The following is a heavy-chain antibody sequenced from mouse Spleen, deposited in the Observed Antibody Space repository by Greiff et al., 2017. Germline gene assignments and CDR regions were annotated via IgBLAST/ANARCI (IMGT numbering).Heavy chain of an antibody. CDR3: ARGGYYGSSYVNWYFDV. J-gene: IGHJ1*01. CDR1: GFTFSDYY. D-gene: IGHD1-1*01. V-gene: IGHV5-4*02. CDR2: ISDGGSYT. Sequence: EVHLVESGGGLVKPGGSLKLSCAASGFTFSDYYMYWVRQTPEKRLEWVATISDGGSYTYYPDSVKGRFTISRDNAKNNLYLQMSSLKSEDTAMYYCARGGYYGSSYVNWYFDVWGAGTTVTVSS.